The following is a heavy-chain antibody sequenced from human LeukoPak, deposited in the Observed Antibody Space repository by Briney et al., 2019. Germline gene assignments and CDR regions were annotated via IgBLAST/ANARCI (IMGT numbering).Heavy chain of an antibody. CDR2: IDYSGTT. D-gene: IGHD6-19*01. J-gene: IGHJ5*02. CDR3: ARATPLYNSDWYVNWFDP. Sequence: SETLSLTCTVSGGSVSSNNYYWSWIRQPPGKGLEYIGYIDYSGTTKYNPSLKSRVTISVDTSKNQFSLKLRSVTAADTAVYYCARATPLYNSDWYVNWFDPWGQGTLVTVSS. CDR1: GGSVSSNNYY. V-gene: IGHV4-61*01.